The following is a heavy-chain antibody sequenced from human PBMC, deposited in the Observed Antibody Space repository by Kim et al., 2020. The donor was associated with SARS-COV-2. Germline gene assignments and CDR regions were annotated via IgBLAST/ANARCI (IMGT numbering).Heavy chain of an antibody. CDR3: ARSRSNSSSSRARLSY. J-gene: IGHJ4*02. D-gene: IGHD6-6*01. Sequence: KFRGRVTITRDTSASTAYMELSSLRSEDTAVYYCARSRSNSSSSRARLSYWGQGTLVTVSS. V-gene: IGHV1-3*01.